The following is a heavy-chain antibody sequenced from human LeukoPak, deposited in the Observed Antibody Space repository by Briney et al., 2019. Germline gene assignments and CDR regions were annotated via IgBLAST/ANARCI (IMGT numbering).Heavy chain of an antibody. CDR3: EREVIRSNYFYYYMDV. Sequence: GASVKVSCKASGYIFSTSGISWVRQAPGQGLEWMGWISVHEGDTNFAQKFQGRVTMTTDTSTNTAYMELRSLRSDDTAVYYCEREVIRSNYFYYYMDVWGKGTTVTVSS. D-gene: IGHD2-21*01. J-gene: IGHJ6*03. CDR1: GYIFSTSG. CDR2: ISVHEGDT. V-gene: IGHV1-18*01.